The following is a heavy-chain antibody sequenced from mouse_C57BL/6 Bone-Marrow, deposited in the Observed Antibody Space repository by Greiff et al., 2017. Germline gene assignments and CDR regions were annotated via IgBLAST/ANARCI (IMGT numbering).Heavy chain of an antibody. V-gene: IGHV1-50*01. CDR1: GYTFTSYW. Sequence: VHVKQPGAELVKPGASVKLSCKASGYTFTSYWMQWVKQRPGQGLEWIGEIDPSDSYTNYNQKFKGKATLTVDTSSSTAYMQLSSLTSEDSAVYYCARSGWSYAMDYWGQGTSVTVSS. CDR3: ARSGWSYAMDY. J-gene: IGHJ4*01. CDR2: IDPSDSYT. D-gene: IGHD2-3*01.